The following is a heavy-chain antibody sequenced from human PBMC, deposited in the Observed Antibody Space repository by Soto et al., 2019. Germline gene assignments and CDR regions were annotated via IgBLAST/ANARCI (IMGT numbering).Heavy chain of an antibody. D-gene: IGHD2-15*01. CDR1: GFTFSSYG. CDR2: ISYDGSNK. CDR3: AKDTEGYCSGGSCYGMDV. Sequence: QVQLVESGGGVVQPGRSLRLSCAASGFTFSSYGMHWVRQAPGKGLDWVAVISYDGSNKYYADSVKGRFTISRDNSKNTLYLQMNSLRAEDTAVYYCAKDTEGYCSGGSCYGMDVWGQGTTVTVSS. J-gene: IGHJ6*02. V-gene: IGHV3-30*18.